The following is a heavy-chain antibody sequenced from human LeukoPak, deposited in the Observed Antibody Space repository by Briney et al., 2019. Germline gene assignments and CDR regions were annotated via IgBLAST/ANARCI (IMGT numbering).Heavy chain of an antibody. CDR2: ISSSSSTI. J-gene: IGHJ4*02. D-gene: IGHD4-17*01. V-gene: IGHV3-48*01. CDR3: ARDLSDYGVTRFDY. Sequence: GGSLRLSCAASGFTFSSYSMNWVRQAPGKGLDWVSYISSSSSTIYYADSVKGRFTISRDNAKNSLYLQMNSLRAEDTAVYYCARDLSDYGVTRFDYWGQGTLVTVSS. CDR1: GFTFSSYS.